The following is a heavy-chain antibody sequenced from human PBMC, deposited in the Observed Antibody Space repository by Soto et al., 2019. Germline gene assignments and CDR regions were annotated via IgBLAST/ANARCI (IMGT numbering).Heavy chain of an antibody. J-gene: IGHJ4*02. D-gene: IGHD5-12*01. V-gene: IGHV4-59*01. CDR1: GGCISSYY. Sequence: PSETLSLTCTVSGGCISSYYWSWIQLPPGKGLEWIGYIYYSGSTNYNPSRKSRGTISVDTSKNQFFLKLSSLTAADTAVYYCARGRLSGYEEFGYRGQGTLITASS. CDR3: ARGRLSGYEEFGY. CDR2: IYYSGST.